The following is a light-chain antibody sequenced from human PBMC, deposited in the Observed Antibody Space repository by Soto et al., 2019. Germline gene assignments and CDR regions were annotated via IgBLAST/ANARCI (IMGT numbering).Light chain of an antibody. CDR1: QGIRND. CDR2: SAS. J-gene: IGKJ1*01. V-gene: IGKV1-6*01. Sequence: AIQMTQSPSSLSASVGDRVTITCRASQGIRNDLGWYQQKPGKAPELLIYSASSLHSGVPSRFSGRGSGTDFTLTISSLQPEDFATYYCQQSYSTPWTFGQGTKVDIK. CDR3: QQSYSTPWT.